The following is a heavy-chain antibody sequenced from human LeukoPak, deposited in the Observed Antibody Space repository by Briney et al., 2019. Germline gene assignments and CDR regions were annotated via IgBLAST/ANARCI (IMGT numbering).Heavy chain of an antibody. CDR3: ARYSEHWFDP. Sequence: SETLSLTCTVSGGSISSYYWSWIRQPPGKGLEWIGYIYYSGSTNCNPSLKSRVTISVDTSKNQFSLKLSSVTAADTAVYYCARYSEHWFDPWGQGTLVTVSS. J-gene: IGHJ5*02. D-gene: IGHD1-26*01. V-gene: IGHV4-59*08. CDR1: GGSISSYY. CDR2: IYYSGST.